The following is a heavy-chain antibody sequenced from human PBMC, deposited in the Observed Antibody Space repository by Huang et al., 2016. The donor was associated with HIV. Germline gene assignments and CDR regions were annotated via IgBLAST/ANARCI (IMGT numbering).Heavy chain of an antibody. Sequence: QLQLQESGPGLVKPSETLSLTCTVSGGSIRRDNYFWGWIRQPPGKGLEWIGSIYYRGSTYYNPSRKSRVTITVDTSKNQFSLKMRSVTAADTAVYYCARLPGSITMIRGVITDPYWGQGTLVTVSS. V-gene: IGHV4-39*01. CDR1: GGSIRRDNYF. J-gene: IGHJ4*02. CDR2: IYYRGST. CDR3: ARLPGSITMIRGVITDPY. D-gene: IGHD3-10*01.